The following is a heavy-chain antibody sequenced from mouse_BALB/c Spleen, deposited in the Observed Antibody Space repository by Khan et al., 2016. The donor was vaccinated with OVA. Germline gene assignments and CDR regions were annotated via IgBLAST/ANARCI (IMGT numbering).Heavy chain of an antibody. CDR1: GYTFTNYG. CDR2: INTHTGEA. V-gene: IGHV9-3-1*01. J-gene: IGHJ4*01. CDR3: ARPPYFSYVMVY. Sequence: QIQLVQSGPELQKPGETVKISCKASGYTFTNYGMNWVKQAPGKGLKWMGWINTHTGEATYADDFKGRFALSLETSASPAYLQINSLKNEDTATYFCARPPYFSYVMVYWGQGTSVTVSS. D-gene: IGHD2-10*01.